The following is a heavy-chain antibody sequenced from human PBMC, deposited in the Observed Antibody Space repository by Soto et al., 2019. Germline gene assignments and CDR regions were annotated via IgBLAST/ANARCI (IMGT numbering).Heavy chain of an antibody. CDR1: GGSISNFY. J-gene: IGHJ6*02. V-gene: IGHV4-4*07. D-gene: IGHD4-17*01. CDR2: IYSSGST. CDR3: ARDGGGDYEDYHYGMDV. Sequence: PSETLSLTCIVSGGSISNFYWSWIRQPAGKGLAWIGRIYSSGSTNYHPSLKSRVTMSVDTSKNQFSLKLSSVTAADTAVYYCARDGGGDYEDYHYGMDVWGQGTTVTVSS.